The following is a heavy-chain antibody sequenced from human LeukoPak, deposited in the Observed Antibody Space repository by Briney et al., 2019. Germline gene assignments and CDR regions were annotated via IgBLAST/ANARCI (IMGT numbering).Heavy chain of an antibody. D-gene: IGHD2-2*01. CDR3: ARDSIVVVPAYFDY. V-gene: IGHV4-4*07. CDR2: IYTSGST. J-gene: IGHJ4*02. Sequence: SETLSLTCTVSGGSISSYYWSWIRQPAGKGLEWIGRIYTSGSTNYNPSLKSRVTMSVDTSKNQFSLKLSSVTAADTAVYYCARDSIVVVPAYFDYWGQGTLVTVSS. CDR1: GGSISSYY.